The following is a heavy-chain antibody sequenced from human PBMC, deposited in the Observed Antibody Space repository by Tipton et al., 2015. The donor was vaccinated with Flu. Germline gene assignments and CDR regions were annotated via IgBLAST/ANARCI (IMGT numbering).Heavy chain of an antibody. D-gene: IGHD6-19*01. CDR1: GDSISSRYY. J-gene: IGHJ1*01. V-gene: IGHV4-38-2*02. CDR2: IYYSGST. Sequence: GLVKPSETLSLTCTVSGDSISSRYYWGWIRQPPGRGLEWIGCIYYSGSTYYNPSLKSRVTISIDTSRNQFTLKLSSVTAADTAAYYCAREKDSRGSEYFQHWGQGTLVTVSS. CDR3: AREKDSRGSEYFQH.